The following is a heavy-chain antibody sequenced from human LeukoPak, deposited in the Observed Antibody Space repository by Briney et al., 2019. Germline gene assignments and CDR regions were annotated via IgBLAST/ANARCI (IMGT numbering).Heavy chain of an antibody. CDR2: INHSGST. D-gene: IGHD1-26*01. Sequence: SETLSLTCAVYGGSFSGYYWSWIRQPPGKGLEWIGEINHSGSTNYNPSLKSRVTISVDTSKNQFSLKLSSVTAADTAVYYCARGRYSGSYYFWGQGTMVTVSS. CDR1: GGSFSGYY. V-gene: IGHV4-34*01. CDR3: ARGRYSGSYYF. J-gene: IGHJ4*02.